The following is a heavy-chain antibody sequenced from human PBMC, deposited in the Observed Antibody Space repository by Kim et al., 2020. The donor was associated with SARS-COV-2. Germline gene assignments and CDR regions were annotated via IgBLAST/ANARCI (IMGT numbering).Heavy chain of an antibody. Sequence: SETLSLTCTVSAGSISTYYWSWIRQPPGKGLEWIGFVYYTGSTNYNPSLKSRVTMSVDTSKNQFSLKLSSVTTADTALYYCARDWGTTAQWYFDLWGRGTLVTVSS. CDR2: VYYTGST. CDR1: AGSISTYY. CDR3: ARDWGTTAQWYFDL. J-gene: IGHJ2*01. D-gene: IGHD3-16*01. V-gene: IGHV4-59*01.